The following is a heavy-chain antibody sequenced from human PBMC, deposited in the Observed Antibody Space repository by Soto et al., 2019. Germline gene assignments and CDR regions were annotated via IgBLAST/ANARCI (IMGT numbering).Heavy chain of an antibody. CDR3: ARVRAAYGINYFDY. Sequence: PSETLSLTCAVYGGSFSGYYWSWIRQPPEKGLEWIGEITHSGSTNFNPSLKSRVTISVDTSKNQFSLNLRSVTAADTAVYYCARVRAAYGINYFDYWGQGTLVTVSS. V-gene: IGHV4-34*01. CDR2: ITHSGST. CDR1: GGSFSGYY. J-gene: IGHJ4*02. D-gene: IGHD3-10*01.